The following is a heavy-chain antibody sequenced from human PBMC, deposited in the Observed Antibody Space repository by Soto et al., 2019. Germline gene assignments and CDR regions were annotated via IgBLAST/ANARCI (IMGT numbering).Heavy chain of an antibody. CDR3: ARDRVRDTAKVTWNYYYGMDV. CDR1: GGSISSGDYY. D-gene: IGHD5-18*01. J-gene: IGHJ6*02. CDR2: IYYSGST. Sequence: SETLSLTCTVSGGSISSGDYYWSWIRQPPGKGLEWIGYIYYSGSTYYNPSLKSRVTISVDTSKNQFSLKLSSVTAADTAVYYCARDRVRDTAKVTWNYYYGMDVWGQGTTVTVSS. V-gene: IGHV4-30-4*01.